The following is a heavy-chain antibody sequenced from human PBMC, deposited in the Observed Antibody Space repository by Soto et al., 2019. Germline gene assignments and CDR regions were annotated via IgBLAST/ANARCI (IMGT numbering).Heavy chain of an antibody. CDR2: ISSSSSYI. J-gene: IGHJ4*02. CDR1: GFTFSSYS. CDR3: ARECRYCNNGVCGDPHDY. V-gene: IGHV3-21*01. D-gene: IGHD2-8*01. Sequence: GGSLRLSCAASGFTFSSYSMNWVRQAPGKGLEWVSSISSSSSYIYYADSVKGRFTISRDNAKNSLYLQMNSLRAEDTAVYYCARECRYCNNGVCGDPHDYWGQGNLVTVSS.